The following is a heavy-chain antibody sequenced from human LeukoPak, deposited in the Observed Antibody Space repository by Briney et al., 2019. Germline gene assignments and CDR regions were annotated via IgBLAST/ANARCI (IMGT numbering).Heavy chain of an antibody. CDR2: INPKSGGT. Sequence: ASVKVSCKASGYTFTSYDINWVRQATGQGLEWMGWINPKSGGTNYAEKFQGRVTMTRDTSISTAYMEVIRLRSDDTAVYYCARYPPTIGVTTWHWYFDLWGRGTLVTVSS. V-gene: IGHV1-2*02. CDR1: GYTFTSYD. J-gene: IGHJ2*01. CDR3: ARYPPTIGVTTWHWYFDL. D-gene: IGHD4-17*01.